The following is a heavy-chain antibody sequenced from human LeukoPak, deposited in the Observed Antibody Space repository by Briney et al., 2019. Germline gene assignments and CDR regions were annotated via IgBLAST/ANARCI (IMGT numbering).Heavy chain of an antibody. V-gene: IGHV4-34*01. J-gene: IGHJ4*02. CDR2: INHSGST. Sequence: SETLSLTCAVYGGSFSGYYWSWIRQPPGKGLEWIGEINHSGSTNYNPSLKSRVTISVDTSKNQFSLKLSSVTVADTAVYYCARRQSVRIRGYFDYWGQGTLVTVSS. CDR3: ARRQSVRIRGYFDY. CDR1: GGSFSGYY. D-gene: IGHD2/OR15-2a*01.